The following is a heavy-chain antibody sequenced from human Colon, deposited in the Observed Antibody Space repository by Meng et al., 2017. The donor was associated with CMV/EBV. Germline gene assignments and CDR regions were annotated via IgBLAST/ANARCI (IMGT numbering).Heavy chain of an antibody. V-gene: IGHV3-7*01. CDR1: GCSLSDYW. Sequence: GESLKISCAVSGCSLSDYWMNWVRQAPGKGLEWVANIKQDGSDENYVDSVKGRFTVSRDNAKNSVYLQMDSLRAEDTAVYYCARGGCISRSCYRDYYYYGMDVWGQGTTVTVSS. CDR3: ARGGCISRSCYRDYYYYGMDV. J-gene: IGHJ6*02. D-gene: IGHD2-2*01. CDR2: IKQDGSDE.